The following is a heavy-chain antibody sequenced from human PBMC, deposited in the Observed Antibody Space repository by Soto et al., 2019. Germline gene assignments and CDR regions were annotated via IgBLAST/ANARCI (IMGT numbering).Heavy chain of an antibody. D-gene: IGHD2-2*01. J-gene: IGHJ6*02. CDR1: GGSFSGYY. CDR2: INHSGST. V-gene: IGHV4-34*01. CDR3: ARGPRTDIVVLTAERNYYGIDV. Sequence: QVQLQQQGAGLLRPSETLSLTCAVYGGSFSGYYWSWIRQPPGKGLEWIGEINHSGSTNYNPSLKSRVTISVDTSKNQCCLKLSSVTAADTAVYYCARGPRTDIVVLTAERNYYGIDVWGQGTTVTVSS.